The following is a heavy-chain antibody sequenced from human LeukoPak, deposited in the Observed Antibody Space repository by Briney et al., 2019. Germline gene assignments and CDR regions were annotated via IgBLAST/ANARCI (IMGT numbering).Heavy chain of an antibody. CDR1: GYSFSRFW. D-gene: IGHD2-15*01. V-gene: IGHV3-74*01. CDR2: LNEDGGIT. J-gene: IGHJ4*02. Sequence: PGGSLRLSCEGSGYSFSRFWMHWVRQVPGEGLVWVSRLNEDGGITHYADFAKGRFTISRDNARNTLYLQMNSLSADDTAVYYCTRDIGGRSAYWGQGALVTVSS. CDR3: TRDIGGRSAY.